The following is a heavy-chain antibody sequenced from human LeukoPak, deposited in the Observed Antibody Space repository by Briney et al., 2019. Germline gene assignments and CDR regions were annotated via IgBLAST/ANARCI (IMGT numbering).Heavy chain of an antibody. Sequence: SETLSLTCTVSGVSVSGGSYYWSWIRQPPGKGLEWIGYFYYTGSTNYNPSLKSRVTISVDTSKNQFSLRLSSATAADTAVYYCASGQFLVSNDYWGQGILVTVSS. CDR2: FYYTGST. D-gene: IGHD5/OR15-5a*01. J-gene: IGHJ4*02. CDR3: ASGQFLVSNDY. CDR1: GVSVSGGSYY. V-gene: IGHV4-61*01.